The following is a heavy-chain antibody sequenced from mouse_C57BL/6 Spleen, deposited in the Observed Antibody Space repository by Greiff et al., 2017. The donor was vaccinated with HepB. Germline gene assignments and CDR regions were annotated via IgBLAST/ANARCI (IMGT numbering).Heavy chain of an antibody. Sequence: EVKLVESGEGLVKPGGSLKLSCAASGFTFSSYAMSWVRQTPEKRLEWVAYISSGGDYIYYADTVKGRFPISRDNARNTLYLQMSSLKSEDTAMYYCTRALPYYYGSSYDCWYFDGWGTGTTVTVSS. J-gene: IGHJ1*03. CDR2: ISSGGDYI. V-gene: IGHV5-9-1*02. CDR1: GFTFSSYA. D-gene: IGHD1-1*01. CDR3: TRALPYYYGSSYDCWYFDG.